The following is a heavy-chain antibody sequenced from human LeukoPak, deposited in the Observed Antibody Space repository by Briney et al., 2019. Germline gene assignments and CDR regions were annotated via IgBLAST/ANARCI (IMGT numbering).Heavy chain of an antibody. Sequence: SETLSLTCTVSGGSISSGSYYWGWIRQPPGKGLEWIGSIYHSGSTHFNPSLKSRVTISVDTSKNQFSLKLSSVTAADTAVYYCATYYTIFDPFDYWGQGTLVTVSS. V-gene: IGHV4-39*07. CDR3: ATYYTIFDPFDY. J-gene: IGHJ4*02. D-gene: IGHD3-3*01. CDR1: GGSISSGSYY. CDR2: IYHSGST.